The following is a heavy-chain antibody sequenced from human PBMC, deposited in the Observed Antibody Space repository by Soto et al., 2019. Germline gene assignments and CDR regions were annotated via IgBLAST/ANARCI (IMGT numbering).Heavy chain of an antibody. CDR1: GITFRDYA. D-gene: IGHD3-10*01. Sequence: GGSLRLSCTASGITFRDYAMSWVRQAPGKGPEWVSAILSGGATDYADSVKGRFSISRDNPRNTLFLEMNSLRADDTAVYYCATRTPHGPESSPLDYWGQGTLVTVSS. CDR3: ATRTPHGPESSPLDY. J-gene: IGHJ4*02. CDR2: ILSGGAT. V-gene: IGHV3-23*01.